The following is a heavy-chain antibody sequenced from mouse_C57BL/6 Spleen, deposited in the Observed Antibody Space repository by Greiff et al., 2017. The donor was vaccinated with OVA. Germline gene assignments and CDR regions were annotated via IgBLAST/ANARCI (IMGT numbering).Heavy chain of an antibody. Sequence: QVQLKQPGAELVRPGTSVKLSCKASGYTFTSYWMHWVKQRPGQGLEWIGVIDPSDSYTNYNQKFKGKATLTVDTSSSTAYMQLSSLTSEDSAVYYCARQGGKDFDYWGQGTTLTVSS. D-gene: IGHD1-1*02. J-gene: IGHJ2*01. V-gene: IGHV1-59*01. CDR3: ARQGGKDFDY. CDR2: IDPSDSYT. CDR1: GYTFTSYW.